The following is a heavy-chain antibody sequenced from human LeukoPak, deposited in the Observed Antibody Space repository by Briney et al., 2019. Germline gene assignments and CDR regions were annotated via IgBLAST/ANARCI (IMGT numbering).Heavy chain of an antibody. J-gene: IGHJ6*03. CDR2: MNPNSGNT. Sequence: ASVKVSCKASGYTFTSYDINWVRQAPGQGLEWMGWMNPNSGNTGYAQKFQGRVTMTRNTSISTAYMELSSLRSEDTAVYYCARWRGFWSGYRSLYYYYMDVWGKGTTVTVSS. CDR1: GYTFTSYD. V-gene: IGHV1-8*01. CDR3: ARWRGFWSGYRSLYYYYMDV. D-gene: IGHD3-3*01.